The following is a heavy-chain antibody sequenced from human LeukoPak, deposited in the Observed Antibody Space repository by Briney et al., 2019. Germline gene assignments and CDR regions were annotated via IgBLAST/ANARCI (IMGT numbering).Heavy chain of an antibody. V-gene: IGHV1-69*13. D-gene: IGHD6-6*01. J-gene: IGHJ4*02. CDR2: IIPIFGTA. Sequence: WAPVKVSCKASGGTFSSYAISWVRQAPGQGLEWMGGIIPIFGTANYAQKFQGRVTITADESTSTAYMELSSLRSEDTAVYYCAREGLAARPFDYWGQGTLVTVSS. CDR3: AREGLAARPFDY. CDR1: GGTFSSYA.